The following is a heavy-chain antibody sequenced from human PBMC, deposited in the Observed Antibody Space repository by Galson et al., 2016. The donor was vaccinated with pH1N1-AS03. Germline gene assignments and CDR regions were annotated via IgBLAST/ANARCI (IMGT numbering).Heavy chain of an antibody. CDR1: GGTFGNYA. D-gene: IGHD6-6*01. Sequence: SVKVSCKASGGTFGNYAVSWVRLAPGQGLEWLGAIVPVFGTTNYAQTFQGGLTITADASTSTANMELSGLRLDDTALYYCTRDGAAHDYYYYGMDVWGQGTTVTVSS. J-gene: IGHJ6*02. V-gene: IGHV1-69*13. CDR2: IVPVFGTT. CDR3: TRDGAAHDYYYYGMDV.